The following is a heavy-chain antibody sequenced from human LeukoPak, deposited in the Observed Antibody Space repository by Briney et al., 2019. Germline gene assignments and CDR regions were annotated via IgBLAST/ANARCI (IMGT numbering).Heavy chain of an antibody. CDR1: GYSFTNYW. Sequence: GESLKISCKGGGYSFTNYWIVWVRQMPGKGLEWMGIIYPGDSDTRYSPSFQGQVTISADKSISTAYLQWSSLKASDTAMYYCARAEGIAAAGAGYWGQGTLVTVSS. CDR2: IYPGDSDT. J-gene: IGHJ4*02. D-gene: IGHD6-13*01. CDR3: ARAEGIAAAGAGY. V-gene: IGHV5-51*01.